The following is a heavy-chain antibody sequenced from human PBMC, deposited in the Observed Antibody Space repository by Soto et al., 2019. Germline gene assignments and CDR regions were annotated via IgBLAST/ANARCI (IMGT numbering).Heavy chain of an antibody. D-gene: IGHD3-22*01. CDR1: GFTFSTYA. V-gene: IGHV3-23*01. Sequence: PGGSLRLSCAASGFTFSTYAMSWVRQAPGKGLEWVSAMSGGGSSTYYRDSVKGQFTISRDNSKNTLYLQMNSLRTEDTAVYYCALPLYDSSGYYVFDYWGQGTLVTVSS. J-gene: IGHJ4*02. CDR3: ALPLYDSSGYYVFDY. CDR2: MSGGGSST.